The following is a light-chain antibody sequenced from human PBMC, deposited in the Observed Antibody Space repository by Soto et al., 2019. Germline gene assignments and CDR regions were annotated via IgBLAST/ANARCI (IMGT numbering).Light chain of an antibody. Sequence: DVVMTKSPLSLPVTLGQPASISCRSSQSLVYSDGNTYLNWFQQRPGQSPRRLIYKVSNRDSGVPDRFSGSESGTDFTLKISRVEAEDVGVYYCMQGTHWPPTFGQGTKVEIK. V-gene: IGKV2-30*01. CDR2: KVS. J-gene: IGKJ1*01. CDR3: MQGTHWPPT. CDR1: QSLVYSDGNTY.